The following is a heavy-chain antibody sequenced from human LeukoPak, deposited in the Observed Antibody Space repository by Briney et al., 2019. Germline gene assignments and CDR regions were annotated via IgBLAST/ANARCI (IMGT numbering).Heavy chain of an antibody. D-gene: IGHD2-21*02. CDR3: ARDLYCGGDCYFRAFDI. Sequence: PGGSLRLSCAASGFTFSSYSMNWVRQAPGKGLEWVSSISSSSSYIYYADSVKGRFTISRDNAKNSLYLQMNSLRAEDTAVYYCARDLYCGGDCYFRAFDIWGQGTMVTVSS. V-gene: IGHV3-21*04. J-gene: IGHJ3*02. CDR1: GFTFSSYS. CDR2: ISSSSSYI.